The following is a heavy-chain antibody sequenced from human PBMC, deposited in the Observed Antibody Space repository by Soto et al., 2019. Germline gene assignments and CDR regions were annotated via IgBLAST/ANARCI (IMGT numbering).Heavy chain of an antibody. V-gene: IGHV1-69*13. J-gene: IGHJ6*02. CDR2: IIPIFGTA. CDR1: GGTFSSYA. CDR3: ARFYMMAPNHYGMDV. D-gene: IGHD3-16*01. Sequence: GASVKVSCKASGGTFSSYAISWVRQAPGQGLEWMGGIIPIFGTANYAQKFQGRVTITADESTSTAYMELSSLRSEDTAVYYCARFYMMAPNHYGMDVWGQGTTVTVS.